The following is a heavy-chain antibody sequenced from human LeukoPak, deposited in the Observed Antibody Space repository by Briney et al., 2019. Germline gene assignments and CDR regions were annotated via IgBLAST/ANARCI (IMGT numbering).Heavy chain of an antibody. Sequence: SVKVSCKASGGTFSSDDISWVRQAPGQGLEWMGGIIPIFGTANYAQKFQGRVTITTDESTSTAYVELSSLRSEDTAVYYCARDSGCSSTSCYSGSYYYYYMDVWGKGTTVTVSS. D-gene: IGHD2-2*02. J-gene: IGHJ6*03. CDR3: ARDSGCSSTSCYSGSYYYYYMDV. V-gene: IGHV1-69*05. CDR1: GGTFSSDD. CDR2: IIPIFGTA.